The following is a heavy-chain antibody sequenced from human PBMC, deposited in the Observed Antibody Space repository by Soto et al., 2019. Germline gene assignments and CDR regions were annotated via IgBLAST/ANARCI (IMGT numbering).Heavy chain of an antibody. CDR3: AKDHTVVIRDAFDI. J-gene: IGHJ3*02. CDR2: ISDSGTGT. CDR1: GFTFSSYA. Sequence: EVQILESGGGLVQPGGSLRLSCAASGFTFSSYAMYWVRQSPGKGLAWVSGISDSGTGTYYEDSVKGRFTISRDNSKNTVYLQMKGLRAEDTAVYYCAKDHTVVIRDAFDIWGQGTMVNVSS. V-gene: IGHV3-23*01. D-gene: IGHD2-21*01.